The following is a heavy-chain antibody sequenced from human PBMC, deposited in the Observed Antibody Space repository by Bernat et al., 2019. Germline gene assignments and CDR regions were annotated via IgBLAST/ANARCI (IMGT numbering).Heavy chain of an antibody. J-gene: IGHJ3*02. CDR2: IIPIFGTA. V-gene: IGHV1-69*01. Sequence: QVQLVQSGAEVKKPGSSVKVSCKASGGTFSSYAISWVRQAPGQGLEWMGGIIPIFGTANYAQKFQGRVTITADQSTSTAYMELSSLRSEDTAVYYCARFPIELGYCSGGSCYSGDAFDIWGQGTMVTVSS. CDR3: ARFPIELGYCSGGSCYSGDAFDI. D-gene: IGHD2-15*01. CDR1: GGTFSSYA.